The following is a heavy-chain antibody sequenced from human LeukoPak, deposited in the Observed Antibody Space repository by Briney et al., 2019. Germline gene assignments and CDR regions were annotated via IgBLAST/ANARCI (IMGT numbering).Heavy chain of an antibody. J-gene: IGHJ3*02. D-gene: IGHD3-10*01. V-gene: IGHV3-48*01. CDR2: ISSSSSTI. Sequence: GGSLRLSCAASGFTFSSYSMNWVRQAPGKGLEWVSYISSSSSTIYYADSVKGRFTISRDNAKNSLYLQMNSLRAEDTAVYYCARPSVVLWFGELLSLGAFGIWGQGTMVTVST. CDR3: ARPSVVLWFGELLSLGAFGI. CDR1: GFTFSSYS.